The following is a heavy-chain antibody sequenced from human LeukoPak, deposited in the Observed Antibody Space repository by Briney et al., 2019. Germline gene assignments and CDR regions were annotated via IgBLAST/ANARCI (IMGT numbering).Heavy chain of an antibody. CDR2: IYYSGST. CDR3: ARRGDYSYGSFDY. V-gene: IGHV4-59*01. J-gene: IGHJ4*02. CDR1: SDSMSHSY. D-gene: IGHD5-18*01. Sequence: SETLSLTCTVSSDSMSHSYWSWIRQPPGKGLEWIGYIYYSGSTNYNPSLKSRVTISVDTSKNQFSLKLSSVTAADTAVYYCARRGDYSYGSFDYWGQGTLVTVSS.